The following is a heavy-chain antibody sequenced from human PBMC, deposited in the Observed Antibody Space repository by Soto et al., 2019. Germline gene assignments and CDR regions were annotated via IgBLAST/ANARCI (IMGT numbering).Heavy chain of an antibody. CDR3: APRTGYSSSWFRI. Sequence: GGSLRLSCAASGFTFSSYAMHWVRQAPGKGLEWVSVICCSGSSKYYADSVKGRFTISRDSSKNTLYLQMNSLRAEDTAVYYCAPRTGYSSSWFRIRGQGTLVTVSS. V-gene: IGHV3-30*04. D-gene: IGHD6-13*01. CDR2: ICCSGSSK. J-gene: IGHJ4*02. CDR1: GFTFSSYA.